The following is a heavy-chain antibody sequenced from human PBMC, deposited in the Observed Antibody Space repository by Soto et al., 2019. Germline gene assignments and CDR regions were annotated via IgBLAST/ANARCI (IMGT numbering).Heavy chain of an antibody. CDR2: IYPGDSDT. V-gene: IGHV5-51*01. CDR1: GYSFTSYW. Sequence: PGESLRISCKGSGYSFTSYWIGWVRQMPGKGLEWMGIIYPGDSDTRYSPSFQGQVTISADKSISTAYLQWSSLKASDTAMYYCARPTDYYDSSGYYVAAFDIWCQGTMVTVSS. D-gene: IGHD3-22*01. CDR3: ARPTDYYDSSGYYVAAFDI. J-gene: IGHJ3*02.